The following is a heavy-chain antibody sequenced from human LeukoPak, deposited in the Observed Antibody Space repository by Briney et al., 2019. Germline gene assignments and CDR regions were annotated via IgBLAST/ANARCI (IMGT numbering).Heavy chain of an antibody. Sequence: SETLSLTCTVSGGSISSYYWSRIRQPPGKGLEWIGYIYDSGSTNYNPSLKSRVTISVDTSKNQFSLKLSSVTAADTAVYYCASSTLYYGMDVWGQGTTVTVSS. CDR3: ASSTLYYGMDV. J-gene: IGHJ6*02. V-gene: IGHV4-59*08. D-gene: IGHD3-16*01. CDR1: GGSISSYY. CDR2: IYDSGST.